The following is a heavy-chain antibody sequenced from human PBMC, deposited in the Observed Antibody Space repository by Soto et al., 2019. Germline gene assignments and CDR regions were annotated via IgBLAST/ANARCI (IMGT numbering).Heavy chain of an antibody. V-gene: IGHV2-5*02. CDR3: AHRLCDGSRYWDGGYFDY. Sequence: KESGPTLVKPTQTLTLTCTFSGFSLSTSGVGVGWIRQPPGKALELLALIYWDDDKRYSPSLKSRLTITKDTSKNQVVLTQSNMDPVDTARYFCAHRLCDGSRYWDGGYFDYWGQGTLVTVSS. CDR2: IYWDDDK. CDR1: GFSLSTSGVG. D-gene: IGHD2-15*01. J-gene: IGHJ4*02.